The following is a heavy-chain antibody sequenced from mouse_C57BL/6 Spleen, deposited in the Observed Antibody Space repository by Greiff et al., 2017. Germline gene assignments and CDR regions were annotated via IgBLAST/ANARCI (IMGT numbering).Heavy chain of an antibody. D-gene: IGHD1-1*02. Sequence: EVQGVESGEGLVKPGGSLKLSCAASGFTFSSYAMSWVRQTPETRLEWVAYLSSGGDYIYYADTVKGRFTISRDNARNTLYLQMSSLKSEDTAMYYCTRDEVATKAMDYWGQGTSVTVSS. CDR1: GFTFSSYA. J-gene: IGHJ4*01. V-gene: IGHV5-9-1*02. CDR3: TRDEVATKAMDY. CDR2: LSSGGDYI.